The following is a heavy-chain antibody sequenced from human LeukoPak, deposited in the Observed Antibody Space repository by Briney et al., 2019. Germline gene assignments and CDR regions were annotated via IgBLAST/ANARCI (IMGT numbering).Heavy chain of an antibody. CDR2: IYYSGST. CDR1: GGSISSYY. J-gene: IGHJ2*01. CDR3: AAFYDYVWGSEWYFDL. Sequence: SETLSLTCTVSGGSISSYYWSWIRQPPGKGLEWIGYIYYSGSTNYNPSLKSRVTISVDTSKNQFSLKLSSVTAADTAVYYCAAFYDYVWGSEWYFDLWGRGTLVTVSS. D-gene: IGHD3-16*01. V-gene: IGHV4-59*01.